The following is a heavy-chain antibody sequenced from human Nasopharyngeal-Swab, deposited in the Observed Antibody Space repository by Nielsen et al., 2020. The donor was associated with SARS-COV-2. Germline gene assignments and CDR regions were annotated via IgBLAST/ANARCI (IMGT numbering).Heavy chain of an antibody. V-gene: IGHV4-59*08. Sequence: SETLSLTCTVSGGPTSSYYWNWIRQPPGKGLECIGYIYYSGSTNYNPSLKSRVTISVDTSKNQFSLKLRSVTAADTAVYYCARQDSWYYYYGMDVWGQGTTVTVSS. J-gene: IGHJ6*02. CDR3: ARQDSWYYYYGMDV. CDR1: GGPTSSYY. CDR2: IYYSGST.